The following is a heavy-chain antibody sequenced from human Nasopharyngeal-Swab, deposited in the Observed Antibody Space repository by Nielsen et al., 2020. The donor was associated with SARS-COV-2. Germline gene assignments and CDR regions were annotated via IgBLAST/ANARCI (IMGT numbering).Heavy chain of an antibody. CDR1: GGSISSYY. CDR3: ARGFDP. V-gene: IGHV4-59*01. J-gene: IGHJ5*02. Sequence: GSLRLSCTVSGGSISSYYWSWIRQPPGQGLAWIGYIYYSGSTNYNPSLKSRVTISVDTSKNQFSLKLSSVTAADTAVYYCARGFDPWGQGTLVTVSS. CDR2: IYYSGST.